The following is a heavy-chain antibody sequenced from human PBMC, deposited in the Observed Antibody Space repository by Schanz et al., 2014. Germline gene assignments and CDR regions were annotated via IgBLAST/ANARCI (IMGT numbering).Heavy chain of an antibody. V-gene: IGHV1-69*04. J-gene: IGHJ4*02. D-gene: IGHD2-21*01. CDR2: IIPSLGLA. Sequence: GPEVKEPGASVKVSCKTSGYAFSDYGITWVRQAPGQGLEWMGRIIPSLGLAKYEQKFQDKVTITADTSTTTAYMELSGLRSEDTAVYYCARDRLECGAECYSVEVFEIWGQGTLVIVSS. CDR3: ARDRLECGAECYSVEVFEI. CDR1: GYAFSDYG.